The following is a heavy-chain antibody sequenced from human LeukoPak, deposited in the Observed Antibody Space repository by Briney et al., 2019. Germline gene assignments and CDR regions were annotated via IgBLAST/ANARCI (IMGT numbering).Heavy chain of an antibody. CDR3: ARMAGGVGFYFDY. D-gene: IGHD2-8*02. J-gene: IGHJ4*02. Sequence: SETLSLTCTVSGGSISSNSCYWGWIRQPPGKGLEWLGSIYYSGTTYYHPSLKSRVTISVDTSKNQFSLRLTSVTAADTAVYYCARMAGGVGFYFDYWGQGTLVTVSS. V-gene: IGHV4-39*07. CDR2: IYYSGTT. CDR1: GGSISSNSCY.